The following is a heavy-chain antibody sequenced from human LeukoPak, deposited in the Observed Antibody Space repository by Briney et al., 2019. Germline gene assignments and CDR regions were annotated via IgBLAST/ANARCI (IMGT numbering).Heavy chain of an antibody. CDR1: GYTFTSYD. CDR3: VREAAAGVYFEY. D-gene: IGHD6-13*01. J-gene: IGHJ4*02. Sequence: ASVKVSCKASGYTFTSYDISWVRQAPGQGLEWMGWISAYNGNTNYVHSLQGRVTMTTDTSTSTAYMELRSLRSDDTAIYYCVREAAAGVYFEYWGQGTLVTVSS. CDR2: ISAYNGNT. V-gene: IGHV1-18*01.